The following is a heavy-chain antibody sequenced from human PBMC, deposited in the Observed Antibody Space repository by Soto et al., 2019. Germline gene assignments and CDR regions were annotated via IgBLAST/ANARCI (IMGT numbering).Heavy chain of an antibody. D-gene: IGHD6-13*01. J-gene: IGHJ6*02. CDR3: ARRVVNIAAAGAYGMDV. CDR1: GCSFTSYW. Sequence: GESLKISCKGSGCSFTSYWISWVRQMPGKGLEWMGRIDPSDSYTNYSPSFQGHVTISADKSISTAYLQWSSLKASDTAMYYCARRVVNIAAAGAYGMDVWGQGTTVTVSS. V-gene: IGHV5-10-1*01. CDR2: IDPSDSYT.